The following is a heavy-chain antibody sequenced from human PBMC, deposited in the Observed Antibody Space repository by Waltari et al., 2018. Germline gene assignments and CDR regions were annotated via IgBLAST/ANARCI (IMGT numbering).Heavy chain of an antibody. D-gene: IGHD3-10*01. CDR3: ARSAAIVVRGRYFQY. CDR1: GGSSFSAYY. Sequence: QVQLQQWGAGLLKPSETLSLSCAVHGGSSFSAYYWNWVRQVPGKGLAWIGEINDRGLTNYNPSLKSRVTMSVDTSRNQFSLTLTSVTAADTALYYCARSAAIVVRGRYFQYWGQGTLVTVSS. V-gene: IGHV4-34*02. J-gene: IGHJ1*01. CDR2: INDRGLT.